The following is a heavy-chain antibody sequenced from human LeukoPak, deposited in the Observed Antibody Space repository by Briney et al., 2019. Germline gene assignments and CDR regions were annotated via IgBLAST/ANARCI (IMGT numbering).Heavy chain of an antibody. CDR3: ARDSPPYYDSSLDL. D-gene: IGHD3-22*01. Sequence: GGSLRLSCAASGFTFSSYWMSWVRQAPGKGLEWVANIKQDGSEKYYVDSVKGRFTISRDNAKNSLYLQMNSLRAEDTAVYYCARDSPPYYDSSLDLWGRGTLVTVSS. V-gene: IGHV3-7*01. J-gene: IGHJ2*01. CDR2: IKQDGSEK. CDR1: GFTFSSYW.